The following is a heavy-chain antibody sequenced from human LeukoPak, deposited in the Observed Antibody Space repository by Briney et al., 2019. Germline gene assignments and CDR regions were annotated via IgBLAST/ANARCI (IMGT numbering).Heavy chain of an antibody. CDR1: GGTFTDSA. CDR2: IVPIIDIT. V-gene: IGHV1-69*04. J-gene: IGHJ4*02. Sequence: RGASVKVSCKASGGTFTDSAFSWMRLAHGQGLEWMGRIVPIIDITNYAQALEGRITITADKSTSTVYMELSSLRAEDTAVYYCAAPGIAAAGTWGWWGQGTLVTVSS. D-gene: IGHD6-13*01. CDR3: AAPGIAAAGTWGW.